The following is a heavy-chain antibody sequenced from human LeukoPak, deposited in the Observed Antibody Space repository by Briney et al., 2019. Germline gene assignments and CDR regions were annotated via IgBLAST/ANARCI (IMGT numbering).Heavy chain of an antibody. CDR1: GVSVSSGSYY. V-gene: IGHV4-61*01. J-gene: IGHJ4*02. D-gene: IGHD3-16*01. CDR3: ARHYGP. Sequence: SETLSLTCTVSGVSVSSGSYYWSWVRQPPGKGLEWIGYIYYSGSTNYNPSLKSRVTISVDTSKNQLSLKLNSVTATDTAVYYCARHYGPWGQGTLVTVSS. CDR2: IYYSGST.